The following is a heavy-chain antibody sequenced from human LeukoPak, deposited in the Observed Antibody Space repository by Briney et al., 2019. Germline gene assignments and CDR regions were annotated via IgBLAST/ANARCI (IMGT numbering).Heavy chain of an antibody. CDR1: GYSISSGYY. J-gene: IGHJ4*02. D-gene: IGHD3-10*01. CDR2: IYHSGST. Sequence: PSETLSLTCTVSGYSISSGYYWGWIRQPPGKGLEWIGSIYHSGSTYYNPSLKSRVTISVDTSKNQFSLKLSSVTAADTAVYYCARVMSYGSGSYYVYYFEYWGQGTLVTVSS. V-gene: IGHV4-38-2*02. CDR3: ARVMSYGSGSYYVYYFEY.